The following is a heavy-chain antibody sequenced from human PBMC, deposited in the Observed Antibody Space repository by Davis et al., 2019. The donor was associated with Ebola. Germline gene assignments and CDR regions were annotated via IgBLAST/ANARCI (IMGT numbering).Heavy chain of an antibody. Sequence: AASVKVSCKASGGTFSSYTISWVRQAPGQGLEWMGRIIPILGIANYAQKFQGRVTITADKSTSTAYMELSSLRSEDTAVYYCARGDCTNGVWCGYYYYGMDVWGKGTTVTVSS. D-gene: IGHD2-8*01. CDR2: IIPILGIA. CDR1: GGTFSSYT. CDR3: ARGDCTNGVWCGYYYYGMDV. J-gene: IGHJ6*04. V-gene: IGHV1-69*02.